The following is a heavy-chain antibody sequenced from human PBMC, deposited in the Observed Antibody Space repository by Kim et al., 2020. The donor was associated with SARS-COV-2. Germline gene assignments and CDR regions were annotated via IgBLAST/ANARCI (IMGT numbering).Heavy chain of an antibody. V-gene: IGHV3-74*01. D-gene: IGHD2-15*01. CDR1: GFTFSRHW. CDR2: INGDRRNT. CDR3: ARASYAGSVSGYFYYAMDV. J-gene: IGHJ6*04. Sequence: GGSLRLSCTASGFTFSRHWMRWVRQAPAKGLVWVSRINGDRRNTNSADSVKGRITISRDNAKITLYLQMNSLRVEDTAVYYCARASYAGSVSGYFYYAMDVWGKGTTVTVSS.